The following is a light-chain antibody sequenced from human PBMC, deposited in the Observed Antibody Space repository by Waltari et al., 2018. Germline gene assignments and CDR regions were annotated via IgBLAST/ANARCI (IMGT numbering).Light chain of an antibody. J-gene: IGKJ2*01. V-gene: IGKV3-20*01. CDR3: HQYQTSPYT. CDR1: QRVSSTY. Sequence: EIVLTQSPGTLSLSPGERATLSCRASQRVSSTYLALYQHKPGQAPRLLIYGASNRATGIPDRFSGASVTAFTLTISRLEPEDFAVYYCHQYQTSPYTFGQGTKVEIK. CDR2: GAS.